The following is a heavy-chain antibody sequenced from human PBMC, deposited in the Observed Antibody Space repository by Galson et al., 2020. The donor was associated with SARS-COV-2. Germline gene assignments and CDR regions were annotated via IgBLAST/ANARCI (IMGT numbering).Heavy chain of an antibody. V-gene: IGHV3-66*02. D-gene: IGHD4-17*01. J-gene: IGHJ5*02. CDR3: ARGYGDDWFDP. Sequence: GESLKISCAASGFTVSSNYMSWVRQAPGKGLEWVSVIYSGGSTYYADAVKGRFTISRDNSKNTLYLQMNSLRAEDTAVYYCARGYGDDWFDPWGQGTLVTVSS. CDR1: GFTVSSNY. CDR2: IYSGGST.